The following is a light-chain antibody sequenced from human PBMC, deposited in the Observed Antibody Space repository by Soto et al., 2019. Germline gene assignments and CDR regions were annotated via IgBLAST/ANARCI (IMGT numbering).Light chain of an antibody. V-gene: IGKV1-5*01. CDR3: QQCGDSWS. J-gene: IGKJ1*01. CDR2: DAS. Sequence: DIRMTQSPPTLSASVGDRVTITCRASQNIGTWLAWYQQKPGKGPDLLIYDASTLESGVPSRFSGSGSGTEFTLTISSLQPGDFATYYCQQCGDSWSFGQGTKVDIK. CDR1: QNIGTW.